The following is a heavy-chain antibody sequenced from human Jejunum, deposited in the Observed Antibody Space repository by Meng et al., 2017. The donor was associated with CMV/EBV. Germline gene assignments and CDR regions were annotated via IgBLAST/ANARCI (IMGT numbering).Heavy chain of an antibody. V-gene: IGHV4-4*07. J-gene: IGHJ4*02. D-gene: IGHD2-2*01. CDR1: CGSIRTYS. Sequence: GQLTDSGPGLLKPSQTLSFTCSVSCGSIRTYSWTWIRQPAGKGLEWIGRISSSGSTNYNPSLNSRVTMSVDTSKNHFSLRLSSVTAADTAVYYCARDLPGVGVDYWGQGTLVTVSS. CDR3: ARDLPGVGVDY. CDR2: ISSSGST.